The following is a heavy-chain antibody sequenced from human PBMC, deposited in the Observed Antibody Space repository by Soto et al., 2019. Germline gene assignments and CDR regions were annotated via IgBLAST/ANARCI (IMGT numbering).Heavy chain of an antibody. CDR3: ARGQYYGSGSYYGMDV. CDR1: GFTFSSYE. D-gene: IGHD3-10*01. CDR2: ISSSGRTI. V-gene: IGHV3-48*03. J-gene: IGHJ6*02. Sequence: PGGSLRLSCAASGFTFSSYEMNWVRQAPGKGLEWVSYISSSGRTIYYADSVKGRFTISRDNAKNSLYLQMNSLRAEDTAVYYCARGQYYGSGSYYGMDVWDQGTTVTVSS.